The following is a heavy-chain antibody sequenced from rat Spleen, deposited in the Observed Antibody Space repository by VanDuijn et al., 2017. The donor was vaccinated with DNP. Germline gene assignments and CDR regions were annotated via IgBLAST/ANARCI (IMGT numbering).Heavy chain of an antibody. D-gene: IGHD1-9*01. J-gene: IGHJ3*01. V-gene: IGHV5-58*01. CDR1: GFTFSSYW. CDR3: ARWDSTGITTGFAY. Sequence: EVQLVESGGDLVQPGRSLKLSCVASGFTFSSYWMYWIRQAPGKGLEWVASINTDGGTTYYGDSVKGRFTISRDNAKSTLYLQMNSLRSEDMATYYCARWDSTGITTGFAYWGQGTLVTVSS. CDR2: INTDGGTT.